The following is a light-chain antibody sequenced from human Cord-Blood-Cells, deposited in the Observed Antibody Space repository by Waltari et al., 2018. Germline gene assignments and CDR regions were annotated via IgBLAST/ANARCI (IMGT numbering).Light chain of an antibody. Sequence: EIVLTQSPATLSLSPGERDTLSCRASQSVSSYLAWYQQKPGQAPRLLIYDASNRATGIPARFSGSASGTDFTLTISSLEPEDFAVYYCQQRSNWPPLTFGGGTKVEIK. CDR1: QSVSSY. J-gene: IGKJ4*01. CDR3: QQRSNWPPLT. CDR2: DAS. V-gene: IGKV3-11*01.